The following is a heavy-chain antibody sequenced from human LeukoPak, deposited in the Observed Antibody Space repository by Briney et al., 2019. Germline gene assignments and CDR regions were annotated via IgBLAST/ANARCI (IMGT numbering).Heavy chain of an antibody. V-gene: IGHV3-33*06. Sequence: GGSLRLSCAASGFTFSSYGMHWVHQAPGKGLEWVAVIWYDGSNKYYADSVKGRFTTSRDNSKNTLYLQMNSLRAEDTAVYYCAKADSYYDLLTCFDFWGQGTLVTVSS. CDR2: IWYDGSNK. D-gene: IGHD3-9*01. J-gene: IGHJ4*02. CDR3: AKADSYYDLLTCFDF. CDR1: GFTFSSYG.